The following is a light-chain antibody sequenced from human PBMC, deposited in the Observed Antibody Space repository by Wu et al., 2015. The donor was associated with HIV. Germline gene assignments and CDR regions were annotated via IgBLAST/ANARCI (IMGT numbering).Light chain of an antibody. CDR3: QQYGSSPPAYS. Sequence: EIVLTQSPGTLSLSPGQRATLSCRSIQSVSASYVAWYQKRRGQAPRLLVYGASKRATDIPDRFSGSGSGTDFTLTINRLEPEDVATYYCQQYGSSPPAYSFGPGTKLEIK. V-gene: IGKV3-20*01. CDR1: QSVSASY. CDR2: GAS. J-gene: IGKJ2*03.